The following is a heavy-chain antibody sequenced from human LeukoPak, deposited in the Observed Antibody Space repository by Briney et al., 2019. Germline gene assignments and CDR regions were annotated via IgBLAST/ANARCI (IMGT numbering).Heavy chain of an antibody. V-gene: IGHV3-43D*03. J-gene: IGHJ6*03. Sequence: GGSLRLSCAASGFTFDDYAMHWVRQAPGKGLEWVSLISWDGGSTYYADSVKGRFTISRDNSKNSLYLQMNSLRAEDTALYYCAKDTCSGGSCYSHYYYMDVWGKGTTVTVSS. CDR2: ISWDGGST. CDR3: AKDTCSGGSCYSHYYYMDV. CDR1: GFTFDDYA. D-gene: IGHD2-15*01.